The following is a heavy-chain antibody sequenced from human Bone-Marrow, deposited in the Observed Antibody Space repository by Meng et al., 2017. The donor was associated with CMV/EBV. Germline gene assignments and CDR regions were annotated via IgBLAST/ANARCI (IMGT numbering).Heavy chain of an antibody. D-gene: IGHD5-12*01. Sequence: GESLKISCKGSGYSFTSYWIGWVRQMPGKGLEWMGIIYPGDSDTRYSPSFQGQVTISADKSISTAYLQMNSLRAEDTAVYYCARDQGYGYGDYWGQGTLVTVSS. CDR3: ARDQGYGYGDY. J-gene: IGHJ4*02. CDR1: GYSFTSYW. V-gene: IGHV5-51*01. CDR2: IYPGDSDT.